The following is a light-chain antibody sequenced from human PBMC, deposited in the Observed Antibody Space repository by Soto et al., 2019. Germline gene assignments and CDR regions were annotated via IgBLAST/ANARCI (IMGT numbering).Light chain of an antibody. Sequence: EIVLTQSPATLSLSPGERATLSSGASQSVSSSDLAWYQQKPGLAPRLLIYDASSRATGIPDRFSGSGSGTDFTLTISRLEPEDFAVYYCQQYGGSRISFGQGTRL. J-gene: IGKJ5*01. CDR2: DAS. CDR3: QQYGGSRIS. CDR1: QSVSSSD. V-gene: IGKV3D-20*01.